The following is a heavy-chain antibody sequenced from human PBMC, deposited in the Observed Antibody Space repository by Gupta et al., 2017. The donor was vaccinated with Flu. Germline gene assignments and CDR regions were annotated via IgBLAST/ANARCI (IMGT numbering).Heavy chain of an antibody. CDR3: AKVFGEPYSYGNEKSLNDY. CDR2: ISGSGGST. J-gene: IGHJ4*02. V-gene: IGHV3-23*01. CDR1: GFTFSSYA. Sequence: EVQLLESGGGLVQPGGSLRLSCAASGFTFSSYAMSWVRQAPGKGLEWVSAISGSGGSTYYADSVKGRFTISRDNSKNTLYLQMNSLRAEDTAVYYCAKVFGEPYSYGNEKSLNDYWGQGTLVTVSS. D-gene: IGHD5-18*01.